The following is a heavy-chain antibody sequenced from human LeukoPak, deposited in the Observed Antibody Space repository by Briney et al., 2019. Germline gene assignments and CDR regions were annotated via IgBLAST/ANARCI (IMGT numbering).Heavy chain of an antibody. CDR3: AKDRRDTAMVNYFDY. CDR1: GFTFSSYA. CDR2: INGGGGST. J-gene: IGHJ4*02. V-gene: IGHV3-23*01. D-gene: IGHD5-18*01. Sequence: GGSLRLSCAASGFTFSSYAMTWVRQAPGKGLEGVSTINGGGGSTYYADSVKGRFTISRDNSKNMLYLQMNSLRAEDTAAYYCAKDRRDTAMVNYFDYWGQGTLVTVSS.